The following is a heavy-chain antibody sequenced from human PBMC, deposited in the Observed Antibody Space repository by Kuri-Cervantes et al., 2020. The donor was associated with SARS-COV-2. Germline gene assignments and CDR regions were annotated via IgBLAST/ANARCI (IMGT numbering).Heavy chain of an antibody. CDR1: GGSFSGFY. CDR3: ARGSVVPAANDY. V-gene: IGHV4-34*01. D-gene: IGHD2-2*01. Sequence: SETLSLTCALYGGSFSGFYWSWIRQTPGKGLEWIGEINHSGSANYNPSLKSRVTISVDTSKNQFSLKLSSVTAADTAVYYCARGSVVPAANDYWGQGTRGTVSS. J-gene: IGHJ4*02. CDR2: INHSGSA.